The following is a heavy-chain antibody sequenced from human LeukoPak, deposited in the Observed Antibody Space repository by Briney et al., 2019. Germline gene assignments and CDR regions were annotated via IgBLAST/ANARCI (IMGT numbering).Heavy chain of an antibody. V-gene: IGHV3-23*01. CDR3: ARDREDYDGGAFDI. J-gene: IGHJ3*02. Sequence: PGGSLRLSCAASGFTFSNYAMSWVRQAPGKGLEWVSAISGSGGSTYYADSVKGRFTISRDNAKNSLYLRMNSLRAEDTAVYYCARDREDYDGGAFDIWGQGTMVTVSS. CDR2: ISGSGGST. CDR1: GFTFSNYA. D-gene: IGHD3-22*01.